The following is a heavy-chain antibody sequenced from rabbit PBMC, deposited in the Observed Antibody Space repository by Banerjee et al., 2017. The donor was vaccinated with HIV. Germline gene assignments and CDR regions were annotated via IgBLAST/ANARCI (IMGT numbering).Heavy chain of an antibody. D-gene: IGHD6-1*01. J-gene: IGHJ4*01. V-gene: IGHV1S45*01. CDR2: INAGSSGST. Sequence: QEQLEESEGDLVKPGASLTLTCTTSGFSFSGGYYMCWVRQAPGKGLEWIACINAGSSGSTYYASWAKGRFTISKTSSTTVTLQMTSPTVADTATYFCARSRGFAGYAYALDLWGPGTLVTVS. CDR1: GFSFSGGYY. CDR3: ARSRGFAGYAYALDL.